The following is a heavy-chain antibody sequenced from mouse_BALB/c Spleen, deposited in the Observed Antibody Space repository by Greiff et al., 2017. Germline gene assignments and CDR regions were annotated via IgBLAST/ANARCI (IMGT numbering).Heavy chain of an antibody. Sequence: EVQLQQSGPGLVKPSQSLSLTCSVTGYSITSGYYWNWIRQFPGNKLEWMGYISYDGSNNYNPSLKNRISITRDTSKNQLFLKLNSVTTEDTATYYCARGGYGSSYSFAYWGQGTLVTVSA. CDR3: ARGGYGSSYSFAY. D-gene: IGHD1-1*01. J-gene: IGHJ3*01. V-gene: IGHV3-6*02. CDR1: GYSITSGYY. CDR2: ISYDGSN.